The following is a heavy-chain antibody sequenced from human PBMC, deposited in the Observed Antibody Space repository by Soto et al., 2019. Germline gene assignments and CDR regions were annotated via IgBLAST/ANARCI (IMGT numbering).Heavy chain of an antibody. CDR1: GGTFSSYA. CDR2: IIPIFGTA. J-gene: IGHJ6*02. V-gene: IGHV1-69*12. CDR3: ACGYCSGGSCYRPYYCYGMDV. D-gene: IGHD2-15*01. Sequence: QVQLVQSGAEVKKPGSSVKVSCKASGGTFSSYAISWVRQAPGQGLEWMGGIIPIFGTATYAQKFQGRVTITADESTSTAYMEQSSLRSEDTALYYCACGYCSGGSCYRPYYCYGMDVWGQGTTVTVSS.